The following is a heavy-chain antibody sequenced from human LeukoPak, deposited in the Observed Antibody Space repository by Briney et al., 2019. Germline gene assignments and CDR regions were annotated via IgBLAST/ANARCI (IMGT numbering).Heavy chain of an antibody. CDR1: GGSLNRGGEF. J-gene: IGHJ4*02. CDR3: ARGFGLFDY. Sequence: SETLSLTCTLSGGSLNRGGEFWRWVRQHPGKSLEWNGYIYYSGSTYYNPSLKSQVTISVDTSKNQFSLKLSSVTAADTAVYYCARGFGLFDYWGQGTLVTVSS. V-gene: IGHV4-31*01. D-gene: IGHD3-16*01. CDR2: IYYSGST.